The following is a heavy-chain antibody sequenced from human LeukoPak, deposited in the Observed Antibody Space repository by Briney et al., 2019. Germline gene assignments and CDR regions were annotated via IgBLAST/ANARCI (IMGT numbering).Heavy chain of an antibody. J-gene: IGHJ4*02. D-gene: IGHD6-13*01. CDR3: AGSSDYFDY. CDR1: DGSISSYY. CDR2: IYYTGST. V-gene: IGHV4-59*01. Sequence: SETLSLTCTVSDGSISSYYWSWIRQPPGKGLEWVGYIYYTGSTNYNPSLKSRVTISVDPSKNQFSLRLSSVTAADTAVYYCAGSSDYFDYWGQGTLVTVSS.